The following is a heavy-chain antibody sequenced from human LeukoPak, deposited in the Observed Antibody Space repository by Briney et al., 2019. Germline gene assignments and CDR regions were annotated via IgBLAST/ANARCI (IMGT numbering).Heavy chain of an antibody. Sequence: ASVKVSCKASGYTFTGYYMHWVRQAPRQGLEWMGWINPNCGDTNYAQKFQGRVSMTRDTFISTAYMDLSGLRSDDTALYYCARGLGWDSVTYLGAWGQGTLVTVSS. J-gene: IGHJ5*02. CDR2: INPNCGDT. CDR3: ARGLGWDSVTYLGA. CDR1: GYTFTGYY. V-gene: IGHV1-2*02. D-gene: IGHD1-26*01.